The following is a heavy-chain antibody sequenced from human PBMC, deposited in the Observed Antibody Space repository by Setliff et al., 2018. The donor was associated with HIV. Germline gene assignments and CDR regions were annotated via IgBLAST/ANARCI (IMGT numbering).Heavy chain of an antibody. CDR2: IYYSGNT. D-gene: IGHD6-6*01. J-gene: IGHJ5*02. CDR1: GGSISSEGYY. CDR3: VRAEFSSSSDWFAP. Sequence: SETLSLTCTVSGGSISSEGYYWSWIRQHPGKGLEWIGYIYYSGNTYYSPSLKSRLTISVDTSKNQFSLKLRSVTAADTAVYYCVRAEFSSSSDWFAPWGQGALVTVSS. V-gene: IGHV4-31*03.